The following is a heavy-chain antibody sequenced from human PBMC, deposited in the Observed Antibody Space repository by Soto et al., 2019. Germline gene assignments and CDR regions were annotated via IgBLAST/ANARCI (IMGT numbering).Heavy chain of an antibody. CDR2: IYPGDSDT. J-gene: IGHJ6*02. CDR3: AASIFYYGMDV. V-gene: IGHV5-51*01. Sequence: LKISCKGSGYTFTNYWIGWVRQMPGKGLEWMGIIYPGDSDTKYNPSFQGQVTISADKSITTTYLQWSSLKASDTAIYYCAASIFYYGMDVWGQGTPVTASS. CDR1: GYTFTNYW.